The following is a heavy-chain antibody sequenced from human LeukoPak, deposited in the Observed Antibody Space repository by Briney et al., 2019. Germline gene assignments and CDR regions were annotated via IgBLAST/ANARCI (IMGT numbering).Heavy chain of an antibody. CDR3: TYEGDYYYGY. D-gene: IGHD2-21*02. Sequence: ASVKVSCKASGYTFTGYYMHWVRQAPGQGLEWMGWINPNSGGTNYAQDFHGRVTMTRDTSISTAYMELSRLTSDDTAVYYCTYEGDYYYGYWGQGTLVTVSS. V-gene: IGHV1-2*02. J-gene: IGHJ4*02. CDR2: INPNSGGT. CDR1: GYTFTGYY.